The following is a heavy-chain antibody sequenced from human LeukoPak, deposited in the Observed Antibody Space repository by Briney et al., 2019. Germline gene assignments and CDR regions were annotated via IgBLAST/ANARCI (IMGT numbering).Heavy chain of an antibody. CDR3: ARDPGGLSGSYFDFDY. CDR2: INPNSGGT. J-gene: IGHJ4*02. CDR1: GYTFTNSD. D-gene: IGHD1-26*01. Sequence: ASVKVSCKASGYTFTNSDISWVRQAPGQGLEWMGWINPNSGGTNYAQKFQGRVTMTRDTSISTAYMELSRLRSDDTAVYYCARDPGGLSGSYFDFDYWGQGTLVTVSS. V-gene: IGHV1-2*02.